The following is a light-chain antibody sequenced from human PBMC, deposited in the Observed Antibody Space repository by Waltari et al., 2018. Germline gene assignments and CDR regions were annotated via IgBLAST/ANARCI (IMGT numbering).Light chain of an antibody. CDR2: EGS. Sequence: QSALTQPASVSGSPGQSITISCTGTSSDVGSYNLVSWYRQLPGTAPKLSIYEGSKRPSGVSNRFSGSKSGNTASLTISGLQAEDEADYYCCSYAGSSTWVFGGGTKLTVL. J-gene: IGLJ3*02. V-gene: IGLV2-23*01. CDR1: SSDVGSYNL. CDR3: CSYAGSSTWV.